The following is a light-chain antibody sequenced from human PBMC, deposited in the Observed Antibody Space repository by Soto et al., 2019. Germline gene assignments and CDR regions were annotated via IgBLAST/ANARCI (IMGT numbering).Light chain of an antibody. CDR3: LQYNQWPPWT. Sequence: IVMTQSPATLSVSPGERVSLSCRASQSLDSKLAWYQQKPGQAPRLLIYGASTRATGIPARFGGSGSGTEFTRTISSLQYEDFAVYYCLQYNQWPPWTCDQGTKVDIK. J-gene: IGKJ1*01. CDR2: GAS. V-gene: IGKV3-15*01. CDR1: QSLDSK.